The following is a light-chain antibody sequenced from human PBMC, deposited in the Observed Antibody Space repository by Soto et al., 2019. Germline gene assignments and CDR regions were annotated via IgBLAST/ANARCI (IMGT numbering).Light chain of an antibody. Sequence: LTQTPGTLSLSPGARATLSCRAIQSDTNNYLAGYQQKPGQAPRLLIYCAANRATGIPDRFSGSGSWTDFTLTISRLEPEDFAVYYCQQYGSSGTFGQGTKVDIK. CDR1: QSDTNNY. J-gene: IGKJ1*01. CDR2: CAA. CDR3: QQYGSSGT. V-gene: IGKV3-20*01.